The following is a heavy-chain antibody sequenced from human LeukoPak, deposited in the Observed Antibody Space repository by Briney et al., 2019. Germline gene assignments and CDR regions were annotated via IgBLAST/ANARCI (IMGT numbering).Heavy chain of an antibody. D-gene: IGHD6-13*01. J-gene: IGHJ6*03. Sequence: PSETLSLTCTVSDDSITIYYWTWIRQPPGKGLEWIGYIYHTGSTNYNPSLNSRVTISRDTSKNHFSLELSSVTAADTAVYFCARGCVSSSSWYSTYYYYFYMDVWGKGTTVTVSS. CDR1: DDSITIYY. V-gene: IGHV4-59*01. CDR3: ARGCVSSSSWYSTYYYYFYMDV. CDR2: IYHTGST.